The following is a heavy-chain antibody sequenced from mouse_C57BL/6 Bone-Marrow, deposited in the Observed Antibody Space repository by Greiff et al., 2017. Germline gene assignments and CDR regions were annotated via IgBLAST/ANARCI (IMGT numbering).Heavy chain of an antibody. Sequence: QVQLQQSGAELMKPGASVKLSCKATGYTFTGYWIEWVKQRPGHGLEWIGEILPGSGSTNYNEKFKGKATFTADTSSNTAYMQRSSLTAEDSAIYCCTREGHYYGSPFAYWGLGTLVTVSA. J-gene: IGHJ3*01. CDR2: ILPGSGST. CDR3: TREGHYYGSPFAY. D-gene: IGHD1-1*01. CDR1: GYTFTGYW. V-gene: IGHV1-9*01.